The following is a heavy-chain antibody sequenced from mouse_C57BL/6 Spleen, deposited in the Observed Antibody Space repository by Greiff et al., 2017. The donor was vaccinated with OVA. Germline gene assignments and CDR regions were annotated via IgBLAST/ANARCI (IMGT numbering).Heavy chain of an antibody. CDR3: ARKSTYYDYDGAF. Sequence: QVQLQQPGAELVRPGSSVKLSCKASGYTFTSYWMDWVKQRPGQGLEWIGNIYPSDSETQYHQKFKDKATLTVDKSSSTAYMQLSSLTSEDSAVYYCARKSTYYDYDGAFWGQGTLVTVSA. J-gene: IGHJ3*01. CDR1: GYTFTSYW. V-gene: IGHV1-61*01. D-gene: IGHD2-4*01. CDR2: IYPSDSET.